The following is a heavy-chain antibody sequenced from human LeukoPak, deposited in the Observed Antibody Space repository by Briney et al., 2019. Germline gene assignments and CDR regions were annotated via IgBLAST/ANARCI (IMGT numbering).Heavy chain of an antibody. J-gene: IGHJ3*01. CDR2: IYASGST. V-gene: IGHV4-61*02. Sequence: SQTLSLSCTVSGGSISSGSYYWSWLRQPAGKGLEWIGRIYASGSTNYNPSLKSRVTISVDTSKNQFSLKLSSVTAADTAVYYCAREDAGYCSSTSCYGFNAFDLWGQGAKLSVSS. D-gene: IGHD2-2*01. CDR3: AREDAGYCSSTSCYGFNAFDL. CDR1: GGSISSGSYY.